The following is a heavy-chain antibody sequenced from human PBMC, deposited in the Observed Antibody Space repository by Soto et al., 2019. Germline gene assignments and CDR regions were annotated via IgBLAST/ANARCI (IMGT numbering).Heavy chain of an antibody. D-gene: IGHD5-12*01. J-gene: IGHJ4*02. CDR2: IWNDGSSR. Sequence: QVQLVESGGGVVQPGRSLRLSCAASQFTFSNYGMHWVRQAPGKGLEWVAVIWNDGSSRYYADSVKGRFTISRDNSKNTMFLPMNNLRAEDMAVYYCATPDIVAAIGGALACWGKGTLVPVSS. V-gene: IGHV3-33*03. CDR1: QFTFSNYG. CDR3: ATPDIVAAIGGALAC.